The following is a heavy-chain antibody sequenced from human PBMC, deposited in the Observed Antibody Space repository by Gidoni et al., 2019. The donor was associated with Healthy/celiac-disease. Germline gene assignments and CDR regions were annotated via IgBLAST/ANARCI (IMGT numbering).Heavy chain of an antibody. J-gene: IGHJ3*02. D-gene: IGHD6-19*01. CDR3: IRSHSSYDAFDI. CDR2: IRSKANSYAT. CDR1: GFTFSGSA. V-gene: IGHV3-73*01. Sequence: EVQLVESGGGLVQPGGSLKLSCAASGFTFSGSAMHWVRQASGKGLEWVGRIRSKANSYATAYAASVKGRFTISRDDSKNTAYLQMNSLKTEDTAVYYCIRSHSSYDAFDIWGQGTMVTVSS.